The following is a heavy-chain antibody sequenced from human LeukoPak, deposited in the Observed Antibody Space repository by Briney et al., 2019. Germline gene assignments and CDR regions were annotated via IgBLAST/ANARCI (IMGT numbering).Heavy chain of an antibody. V-gene: IGHV4-59*08. CDR2: IYYSGST. J-gene: IGHJ5*02. CDR1: DGSSSSSS. Sequence: PSETLSLTCTVSDGSSSSSSWNWIRQPPGKGLEWIGYIYYSGSTKYNPSLESRVTISVDTSKSQIPLNLRSVTAADTAIYYCARRQQTGGDNGLHNWFDPWGQGTLVTVSS. CDR3: ARRQQTGGDNGLHNWFDP. D-gene: IGHD2-21*01.